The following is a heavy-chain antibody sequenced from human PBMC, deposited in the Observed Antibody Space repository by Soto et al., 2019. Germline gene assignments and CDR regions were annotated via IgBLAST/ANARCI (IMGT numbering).Heavy chain of an antibody. D-gene: IGHD2-21*02. CDR2: IPHRGTT. J-gene: IGHJ4*02. CDR1: GDSISRDKW. Sequence: SETRSVTCDGSGDSISRDKWWSWVRQSPGRGLEGIGEIPHRGTTNCNPSLKSRVTISIEKSKNQFSLEMTSLPAADSAIYYCARGGDWKFDFWGQGSLVT. V-gene: IGHV4-4*02. CDR3: ARGGDWKFDF.